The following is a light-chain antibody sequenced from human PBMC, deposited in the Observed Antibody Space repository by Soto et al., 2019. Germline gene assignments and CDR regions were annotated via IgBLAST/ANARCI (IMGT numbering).Light chain of an antibody. CDR3: QQYNDWWT. J-gene: IGKJ1*01. V-gene: IGKV3-15*01. Sequence: EIVMRQSPATLSVSPGERATLSCRASQSVSSSLAWYQQKPGQAPRLLIYGASTRATGIPARFSGSGSGTEFTLTISSLQSEDFAVYYCQQYNDWWTFGPGTKVEI. CDR1: QSVSSS. CDR2: GAS.